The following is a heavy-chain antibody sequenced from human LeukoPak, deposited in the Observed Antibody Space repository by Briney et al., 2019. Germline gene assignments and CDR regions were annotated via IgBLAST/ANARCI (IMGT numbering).Heavy chain of an antibody. CDR1: GGTFRTSV. CDR2: IIPIFATS. V-gene: IGHV1-69*01. Sequence: SVTVSCKASGGTFRTSVLSWVRQAPGQGLEWMGWIIPIFATSNYKQKVQGRVTITADESTSTAYMELSSLTSEDTAVYYCASGRTQYYFDYWGQGTLVTVSS. D-gene: IGHD1-26*01. J-gene: IGHJ4*02. CDR3: ASGRTQYYFDY.